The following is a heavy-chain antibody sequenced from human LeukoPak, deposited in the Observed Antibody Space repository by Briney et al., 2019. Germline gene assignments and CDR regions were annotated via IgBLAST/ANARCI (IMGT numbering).Heavy chain of an antibody. V-gene: IGHV1-2*02. J-gene: IGHJ4*02. CDR3: ARSPNWVTIDY. D-gene: IGHD7-27*01. CDR2: INTNSGGT. Sequence: VASVTLSCKPSGYTFTGDYMHWVRQAPGQGLEWMGWINTNSGGTNYAQKFQGRVTMTRDTSISTAYMELSRLRSDDTAVYCCARSPNWVTIDYWGQGTLVTVSS. CDR1: GYTFTGDY.